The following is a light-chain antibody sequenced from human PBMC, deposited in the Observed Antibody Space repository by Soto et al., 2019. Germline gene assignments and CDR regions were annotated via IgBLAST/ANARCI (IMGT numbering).Light chain of an antibody. J-gene: IGLJ1*01. CDR3: QSYDGSLRRSV. CDR1: SSNIGAGYD. V-gene: IGLV1-40*01. Sequence: QAVVTQPPSVSGAPGQRVTISCTGSSSNIGAGYDVHWYQQLPGTAPKLLISADTNRPSGVPDRFSGSKSGTSASLAITGLQAEDEADYYCQSYDGSLRRSVFGTGTKVTVL. CDR2: ADT.